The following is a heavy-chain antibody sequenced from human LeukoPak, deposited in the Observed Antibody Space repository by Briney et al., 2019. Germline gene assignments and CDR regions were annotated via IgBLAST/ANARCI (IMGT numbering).Heavy chain of an antibody. J-gene: IGHJ4*02. CDR1: GYTFTSYY. CDR2: INPSGGST. V-gene: IGHV1-46*01. D-gene: IGHD5-24*01. CDR3: ARDPRRDGYGGAYYFDY. Sequence: ASVKVSCKASGYTFTSYYMHWVRQAPGQGLEWMGIINPSGGSTSYAQKFQGRVTMTRDTSTSTVYMELSSLRSEGTAVYYCARDPRRDGYGGAYYFDYWGQGTLVTVSS.